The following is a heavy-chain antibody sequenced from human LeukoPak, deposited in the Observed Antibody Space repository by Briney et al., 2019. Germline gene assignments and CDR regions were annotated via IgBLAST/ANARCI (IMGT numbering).Heavy chain of an antibody. V-gene: IGHV1-8*01. D-gene: IGHD5-18*01. J-gene: IGHJ6*02. Sequence: ASVKVSCKASGYTFTSYDINWVRQATGQGLEWMGWMNPNSGNTGYAQKFQGRVTMTRNTSTSTAYMELSSLRSEDTAVYYCARAPAMDNYYYYGMDVWGQGTTVTVSS. CDR1: GYTFTSYD. CDR3: ARAPAMDNYYYYGMDV. CDR2: MNPNSGNT.